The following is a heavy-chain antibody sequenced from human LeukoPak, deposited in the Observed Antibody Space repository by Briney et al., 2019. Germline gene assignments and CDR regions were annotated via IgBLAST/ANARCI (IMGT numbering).Heavy chain of an antibody. D-gene: IGHD2/OR15-2a*01. CDR1: GGSFNTYY. CDR2: LYFSGAT. Sequence: SETLSLTCTVSGGSFNTYYWSWIRQPPGKGLEWIGHLYFSGATTYNPALQSRVSISVDTSKNQFSLKVTSVTAADTAVYFCARGEGEGYYVKYFDSWGQGTQVTVSS. V-gene: IGHV4-59*01. CDR3: ARGEGEGYYVKYFDS. J-gene: IGHJ4*02.